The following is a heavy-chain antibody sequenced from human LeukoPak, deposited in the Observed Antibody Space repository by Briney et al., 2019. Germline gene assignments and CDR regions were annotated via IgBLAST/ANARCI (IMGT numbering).Heavy chain of an antibody. Sequence: ASVTVSCKASGYTFTGYYMHWVRQAPGQGLEWMGWINPNSAVTNYAQKFQGRVTMTRDTSITTAYMDLNRMRSDDTAVYYCARDRISVAGPDYWGQGTLVTVPS. J-gene: IGHJ4*02. CDR3: ARDRISVAGPDY. CDR1: GYTFTGYY. CDR2: INPNSAVT. V-gene: IGHV1-2*02. D-gene: IGHD6-19*01.